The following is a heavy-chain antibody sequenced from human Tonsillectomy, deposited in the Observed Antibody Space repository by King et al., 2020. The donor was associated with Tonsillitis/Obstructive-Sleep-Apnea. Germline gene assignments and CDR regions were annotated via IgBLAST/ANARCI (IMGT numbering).Heavy chain of an antibody. J-gene: IGHJ6*02. CDR3: ARLTTGDYAPEESYYGMNV. V-gene: IGHV5-51*03. CDR1: GYSFTNYW. D-gene: IGHD4-17*01. CDR2: IYPGDSDT. Sequence: VQLVESGAEVKKPGESLKISCKGSGYSFTNYWIGWVRQMPGKGLEWMGIIYPGDSDTRYSPSFQGQVTISADKSISTASLQWSNLKASDTAMYYCARLTTGDYAPEESYYGMNVWGQGTTVTVSS.